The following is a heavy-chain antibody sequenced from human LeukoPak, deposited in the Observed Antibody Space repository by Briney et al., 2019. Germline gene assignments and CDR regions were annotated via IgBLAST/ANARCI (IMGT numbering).Heavy chain of an antibody. CDR1: GGSISSGSYY. Sequence: PSETLSLTCTVSGGSISSGSYYWSWIRQPAGKGLEWIGRIYTSGSTNYNPSLKSRVTISVDTSKNQFSLKLSSVTAADTAVYYCARAGDDILTGYYFQHWGQGTLVTVSS. D-gene: IGHD3-9*01. V-gene: IGHV4-61*02. J-gene: IGHJ1*01. CDR2: IYTSGST. CDR3: ARAGDDILTGYYFQH.